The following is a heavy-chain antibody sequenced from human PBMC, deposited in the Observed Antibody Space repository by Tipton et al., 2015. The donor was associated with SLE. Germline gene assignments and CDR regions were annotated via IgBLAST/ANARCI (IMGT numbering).Heavy chain of an antibody. V-gene: IGHV4-34*01. J-gene: IGHJ1*01. Sequence: TLSLTCAVYGGSISAYYWSWIRQPPGKGLEWIGEISHTGSTNFNPSLKSRVAISADTSKRQFSLKLSAVSAADMAVYYCTRANRIAEGGIEDWGPGLRVTVSS. CDR3: TRANRIAEGGIED. CDR2: ISHTGST. CDR1: GGSISAYY. D-gene: IGHD6-13*01.